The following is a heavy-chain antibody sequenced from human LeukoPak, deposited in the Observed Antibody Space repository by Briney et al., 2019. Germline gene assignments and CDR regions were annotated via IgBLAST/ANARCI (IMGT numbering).Heavy chain of an antibody. CDR1: GGTFSSYA. CDR3: ATHYDILTGRFDY. D-gene: IGHD3-9*01. J-gene: IGHJ4*02. CDR2: IIPIFGTA. Sequence: SVTVSCKASGGTFSSYAISWVRQAPGQGLEWMGGIIPIFGTANYAQKFQGRVTITADKSTSTAYMELSSLRSEDTAVYYCATHYDILTGRFDYWGQGTLVTVSS. V-gene: IGHV1-69*06.